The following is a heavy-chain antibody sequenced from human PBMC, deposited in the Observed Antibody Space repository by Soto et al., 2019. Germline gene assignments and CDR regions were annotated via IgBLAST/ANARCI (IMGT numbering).Heavy chain of an antibody. Sequence: ASVKVSCKASGYTFTGYYMHWVRQAPGQGLEWMGWINPNSGGTNYAQKFQGRVTMTRDTSISTAYMELSRLRSDDTAVYYCARDLAYYDYVWGSRPGGAFDIRGQVTMVTVSS. V-gene: IGHV1-2*02. D-gene: IGHD3-16*01. J-gene: IGHJ3*02. CDR2: INPNSGGT. CDR3: ARDLAYYDYVWGSRPGGAFDI. CDR1: GYTFTGYY.